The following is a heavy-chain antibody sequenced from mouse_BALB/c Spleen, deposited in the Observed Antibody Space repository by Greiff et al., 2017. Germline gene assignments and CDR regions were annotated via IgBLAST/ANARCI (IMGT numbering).Heavy chain of an antibody. Sequence: EVKLMESGGGLVQPGGSLKLSCAASGFTFSSYGMSWVRQTPDKRLELVATINSNGGSTYYPDSVKGRFTISRDNAKNTLYLQMSSLKSEDTAMYYCAREGDYGYEYYFDYWGQGTTLTVSS. J-gene: IGHJ2*01. CDR1: GFTFSSYG. D-gene: IGHD1-2*01. CDR3: AREGDYGYEYYFDY. CDR2: INSNGGST. V-gene: IGHV5-6-3*01.